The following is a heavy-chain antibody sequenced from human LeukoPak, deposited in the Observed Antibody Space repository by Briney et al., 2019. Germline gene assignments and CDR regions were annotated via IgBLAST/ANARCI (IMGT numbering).Heavy chain of an antibody. CDR2: IYYSGST. CDR3: ARVELGY. D-gene: IGHD3-10*01. J-gene: IGHJ4*02. Sequence: SETLSLTCTVSGGSISSSSYYWSWIRQPPGKGLEWIGYIYYSGSTNYNPSLKSRVTISVDTSKNQFSLKLSSVTAADTAVYYCARVELGYWGQGTLVTVSS. V-gene: IGHV4-61*01. CDR1: GGSISSSSYY.